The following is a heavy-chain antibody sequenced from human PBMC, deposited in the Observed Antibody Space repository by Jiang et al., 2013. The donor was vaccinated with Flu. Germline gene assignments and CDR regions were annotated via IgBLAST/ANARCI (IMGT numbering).Heavy chain of an antibody. Sequence: LLESGGGVVQPGRSLRLSCAASGFTFSSYAMHWVRQAPGKGLEWVAVISYDGSNKYYADSVKGRFTISRDNSKNTLYLQMNSLRAEDTAVYYCATPLGGSGSQIYYYYGMDVWGQGTTVTVSS. D-gene: IGHD3-10*01. J-gene: IGHJ6*02. V-gene: IGHV3-30-3*01. CDR2: ISYDGSNK. CDR3: ATPLGGSGSQIYYYYGMDV. CDR1: GFTFSSYA.